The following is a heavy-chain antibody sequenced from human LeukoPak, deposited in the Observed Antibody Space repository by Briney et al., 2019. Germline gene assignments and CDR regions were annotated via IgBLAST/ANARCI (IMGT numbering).Heavy chain of an antibody. J-gene: IGHJ6*03. Sequence: SVKVSCKASGGTFISYAIYWVRQAPGQGLEWMGGVIPILGTPNYAHQFQGRVTITADESTSTAYMELSSLRSEDTAVYYCAGVRACSSTSCYYYYNYMDVWGKGTTVSVSS. D-gene: IGHD2-2*01. V-gene: IGHV1-69*13. CDR1: GGTFISYA. CDR3: AGVRACSSTSCYYYYNYMDV. CDR2: VIPILGTP.